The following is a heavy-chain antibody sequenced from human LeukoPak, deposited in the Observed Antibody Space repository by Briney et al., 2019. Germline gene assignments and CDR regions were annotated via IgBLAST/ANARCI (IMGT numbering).Heavy chain of an antibody. D-gene: IGHD3-3*01. CDR1: GFTFDDYA. V-gene: IGHV3-9*01. J-gene: IGHJ6*02. Sequence: HPGGSLRLSCAASGFTFDDYAMHWVRHAPGKGLEWVSGISWNSGSIGYADSVKGRFTISRDNAKNSLYLQMNSLRAEDTALYYCAKDNGLGILTSYGMDVWGQGTTVTVSS. CDR3: AKDNGLGILTSYGMDV. CDR2: ISWNSGSI.